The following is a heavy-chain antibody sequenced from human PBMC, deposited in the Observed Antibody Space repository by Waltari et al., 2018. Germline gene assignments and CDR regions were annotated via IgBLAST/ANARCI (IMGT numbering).Heavy chain of an antibody. D-gene: IGHD2-2*01. CDR3: ARSTFHIVVVPAALYNWFDP. Sequence: QVQLVQSGAEVKKPGSSVKVSCKASGGTFSSYAISWVRQPPGQGLEWMGGIIPIFGTANYAQKFQGRVTITTDESTSTAYMELSSLRSEDTAVYYCARSTFHIVVVPAALYNWFDPWGQGTLVTVSS. V-gene: IGHV1-69*05. CDR2: IIPIFGTA. J-gene: IGHJ5*02. CDR1: GGTFSSYA.